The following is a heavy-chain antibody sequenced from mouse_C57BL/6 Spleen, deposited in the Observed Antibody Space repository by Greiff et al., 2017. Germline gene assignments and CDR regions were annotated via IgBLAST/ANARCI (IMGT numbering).Heavy chain of an antibody. D-gene: IGHD1-1*01. CDR1: GYTFTSYW. CDR2: IDPSDSET. J-gene: IGHJ1*03. V-gene: IGHV1-52*01. Sequence: QVQLQQPGAELVRPGSSVKLSCKASGYTFTSYWMHWVKQRPIQGLEWIGNIDPSDSETNYNQKFKDKATLTVDKSSSTAYMQLSSLTSEDSAVYYGARPYDDGSSYGYFDVWGTGTTVTVSS. CDR3: ARPYDDGSSYGYFDV.